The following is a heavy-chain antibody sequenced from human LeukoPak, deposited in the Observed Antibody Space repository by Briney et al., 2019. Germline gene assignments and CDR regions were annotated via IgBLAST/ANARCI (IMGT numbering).Heavy chain of an antibody. Sequence: SETLSLTCTVSGGSISSYYWSWIRQPPGEGLEWIGYIYYSGSTNYNPSLKSRVTISVDTSKNQFSLKLSSVTAVDTAVYYCARGVDVTTDAFDIWGQGTMVTVSS. D-gene: IGHD4-17*01. CDR3: ARGVDVTTDAFDI. CDR1: GGSISSYY. CDR2: IYYSGST. V-gene: IGHV4-59*01. J-gene: IGHJ3*02.